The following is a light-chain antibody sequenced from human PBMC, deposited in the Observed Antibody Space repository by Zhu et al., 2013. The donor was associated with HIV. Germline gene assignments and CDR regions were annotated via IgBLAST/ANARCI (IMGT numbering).Light chain of an antibody. Sequence: DIQMTQSPSSLSASIGDRVTITCRASQPIRQWLAWYQQKPGEGPKLLIYAASTLQDGVPSRFSGSGSGTDFTLTISGLQTEDFATYYCQQANNFLTFGQGTRLEIK. CDR2: AAS. CDR3: QQANNFLT. CDR1: QPIRQW. V-gene: IGKV1-12*01. J-gene: IGKJ5*01.